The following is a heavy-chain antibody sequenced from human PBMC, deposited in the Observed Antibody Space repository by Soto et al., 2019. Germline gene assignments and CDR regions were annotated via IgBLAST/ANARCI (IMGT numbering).Heavy chain of an antibody. Sequence: QITLKESGPTLVKPTQTLTLTCTFSAFSLSTGGVGVGWIRQPPGKALEWLALIYWDDDKRYSPSLRSRLTMTKHTSKKLVVLTMTTMEPVDTATYYCIQSRCGGDCLQSYASYCFSGMDVWGQGTTVTVAS. CDR1: AFSLSTGGVG. J-gene: IGHJ6*01. V-gene: IGHV2-5*02. CDR2: IYWDDDK. CDR3: IQSRCGGDCLQSYASYCFSGMDV. D-gene: IGHD2-21*02.